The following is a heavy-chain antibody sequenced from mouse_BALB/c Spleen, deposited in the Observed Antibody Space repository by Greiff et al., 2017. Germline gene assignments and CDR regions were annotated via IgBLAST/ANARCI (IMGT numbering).Heavy chain of an antibody. CDR2: SRNKANEYTT. CDR3: ARDRYGYFDV. Sequence: DVQLVESGGGLVQPGGSLRLSCATSGFTFSDFYMEWVRQPPGKRLEWIAASRNKANEYTTEYSASVKGRFIVSRDTSQSILYLQMNALRAEDTAIYYCARDRYGYFDVWGAGTTVTVSS. J-gene: IGHJ1*01. V-gene: IGHV7-1*02. CDR1: GFTFSDFY.